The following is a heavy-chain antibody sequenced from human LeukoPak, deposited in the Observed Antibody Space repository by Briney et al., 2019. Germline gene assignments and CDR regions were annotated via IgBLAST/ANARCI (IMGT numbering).Heavy chain of an antibody. CDR3: AKVADYGDYAPLGH. D-gene: IGHD4-17*01. J-gene: IGHJ4*01. Sequence: PGGSLRLSCAASGFSFSSYAMTWVRQAPGKGLQRVSSITTTSDYIYYSDSVKGRFTISRDNAKNSLYLQMNSLRAEDTAVYYCAKVADYGDYAPLGHWGQGTLVTVSS. V-gene: IGHV3-21*01. CDR2: ITTTSDYI. CDR1: GFSFSSYA.